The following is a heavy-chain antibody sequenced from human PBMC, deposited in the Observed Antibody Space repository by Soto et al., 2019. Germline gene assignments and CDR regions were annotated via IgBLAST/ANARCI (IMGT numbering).Heavy chain of an antibody. CDR2: ISSSSGYI. D-gene: IGHD6-6*01. J-gene: IGHJ6*02. Sequence: PGGSLRLSCTASGFNFNYYSMNWIRQAPGKGLEWVSSISSSSGYIYYADSVKGRFTISRDNAQNSLFLQMSSLRAEDTAVYYCARARAGGGPRPKYFYYYGMDVWGQGTTVTVSS. V-gene: IGHV3-21*01. CDR1: GFNFNYYS. CDR3: ARARAGGGPRPKYFYYYGMDV.